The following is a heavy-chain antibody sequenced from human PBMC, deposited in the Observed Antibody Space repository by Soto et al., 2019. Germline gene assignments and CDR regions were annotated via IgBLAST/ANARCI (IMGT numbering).Heavy chain of an antibody. J-gene: IGHJ5*02. CDR3: ATRAEYYDFWSGYYGA. CDR1: GYSFSTSW. Sequence: PGESLKISCKGSGYSFSTSWIGWVRQMSGKGLEWMGTIYPSDSDTRYSPSFQGQVIISADKSTSTAYLQWRGLKASDTAMYYCATRAEYYDFWSGYYGAWGQGTLVTVSS. V-gene: IGHV5-51*01. D-gene: IGHD3-3*01. CDR2: IYPSDSDT.